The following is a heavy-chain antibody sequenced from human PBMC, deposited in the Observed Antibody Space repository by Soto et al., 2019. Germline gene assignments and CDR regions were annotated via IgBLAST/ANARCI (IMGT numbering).Heavy chain of an antibody. V-gene: IGHV3-72*01. Sequence: EVQLVESGGGLVQPGGSLRLSCAASGFTFSDHYMDWVRQAPGKGLEWVGRTRNKANSYTTEYAASEKGRFTISRDDSKNSLYLQMNSLKTEDTAVYYCTRPDYSSGWYVDYWGQGTLVTVSS. CDR1: GFTFSDHY. J-gene: IGHJ4*02. CDR2: TRNKANSYTT. CDR3: TRPDYSSGWYVDY. D-gene: IGHD6-19*01.